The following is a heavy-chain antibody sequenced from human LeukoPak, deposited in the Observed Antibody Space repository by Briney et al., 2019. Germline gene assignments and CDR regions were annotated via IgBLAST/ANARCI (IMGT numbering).Heavy chain of an antibody. CDR1: GFTFSSYS. CDR2: ISSSSSTI. D-gene: IGHD3-10*01. Sequence: RGSLRLSCAASGFTFSSYSMNWVRQAPGKGLEWVSYISSSSSTIYYADSVKGRFTISRDNAKNSLYLQMNSLRAEDTAVYYCARAMVRGVIMDYFDYWGQGTLVTVSS. CDR3: ARAMVRGVIMDYFDY. J-gene: IGHJ4*02. V-gene: IGHV3-48*01.